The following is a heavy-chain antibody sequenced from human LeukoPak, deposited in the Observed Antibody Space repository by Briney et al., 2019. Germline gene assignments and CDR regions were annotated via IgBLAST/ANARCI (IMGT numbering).Heavy chain of an antibody. J-gene: IGHJ4*02. CDR3: ARHRDHCSSTSCYPNYFDY. Sequence: PSETLSLTCTVSGGSVSSYYWSWIRQPPGKGLEWIGYIYHSGSTNYNPPLKSRVTISVDTSKAQFSLKLSSVTAADTAGYYCARHRDHCSSTSCYPNYFDYWGQGTLVTVSS. V-gene: IGHV4-59*08. D-gene: IGHD2-2*01. CDR2: IYHSGST. CDR1: GGSVSSYY.